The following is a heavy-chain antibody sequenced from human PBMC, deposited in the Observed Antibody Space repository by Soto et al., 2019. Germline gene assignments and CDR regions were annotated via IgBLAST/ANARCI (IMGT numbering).Heavy chain of an antibody. D-gene: IGHD6-13*01. CDR3: ARGGRQQLVRSHNNWFDP. Sequence: GASVKVSCKASGYTFTGYYMHWVRQAPGQGLEWMGWISPNSGGTNYAQKFQGRVTMTRDTSISTAYMELSRLRSDDTAVYYCARGGRQQLVRSHNNWFDPWGQGTLVTVSS. V-gene: IGHV1-2*02. J-gene: IGHJ5*02. CDR2: ISPNSGGT. CDR1: GYTFTGYY.